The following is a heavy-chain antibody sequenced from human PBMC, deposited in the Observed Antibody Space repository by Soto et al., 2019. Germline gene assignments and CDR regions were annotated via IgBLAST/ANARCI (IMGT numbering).Heavy chain of an antibody. J-gene: IGHJ4*02. CDR3: ARGKRSDLYFDY. D-gene: IGHD3-16*01. V-gene: IGHV1-69*13. CDR1: GGTFSSYA. CDR2: IIPIFGTA. Sequence: SVKVSCKASGGTFSSYAISWVRRAPGQGLEWMGGIIPIFGTANYAQKFQGRVTITADESTSTAYMELSSLRSEDTAVYYCARGKRSDLYFDYWGQGTLVTVSS.